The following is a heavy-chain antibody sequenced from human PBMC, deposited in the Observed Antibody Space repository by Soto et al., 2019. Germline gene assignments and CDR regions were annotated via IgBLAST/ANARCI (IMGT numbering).Heavy chain of an antibody. CDR2: ISYDGSNK. CDR3: AKDRDYYYGSGSYSPFDY. V-gene: IGHV3-30*04. D-gene: IGHD3-10*01. CDR1: GFTFRNYA. Sequence: GGSLRLSCAASGFTFRNYAMHWVRQVRQAPGQGLEWVAVISYDGSNKYYADSVKGRFTISRDNSKNKLYLQMYSLRVEDTAVYYCAKDRDYYYGSGSYSPFDYWGQGTLVTVSS. J-gene: IGHJ4*02.